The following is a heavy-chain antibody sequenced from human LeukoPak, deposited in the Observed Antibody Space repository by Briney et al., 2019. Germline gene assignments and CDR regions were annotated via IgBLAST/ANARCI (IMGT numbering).Heavy chain of an antibody. Sequence: ASVKVSCKASGGTFSSYAISWVRQAPGQGLEWMGWINPNSGGTNYAQKFQGRVTMTRDTSISTAYMELSRLRSDDTAVYYCAGLGYCSSTSCYPPEYYMDVWGKGTTVTISS. CDR2: INPNSGGT. J-gene: IGHJ6*03. D-gene: IGHD2-2*01. CDR3: AGLGYCSSTSCYPPEYYMDV. V-gene: IGHV1-2*02. CDR1: GGTFSSYA.